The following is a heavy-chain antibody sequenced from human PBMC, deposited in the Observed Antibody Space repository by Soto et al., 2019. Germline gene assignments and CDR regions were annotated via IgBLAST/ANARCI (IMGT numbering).Heavy chain of an antibody. V-gene: IGHV3-30*04. CDR2: ISYDGSNK. D-gene: IGHD1-26*01. CDR3: ARAPGGGSYYYYGMDV. Sequence: PGGSLRLSCAASGFTFSSYAMHWVRQAPGKGLEWVAVISYDGSNKYYADSVKGRFTISRDNSKNTLYLQMNSLRAEDTAVYYCARAPGGGSYYYYGMDVWGQGTTVTVSS. J-gene: IGHJ6*02. CDR1: GFTFSSYA.